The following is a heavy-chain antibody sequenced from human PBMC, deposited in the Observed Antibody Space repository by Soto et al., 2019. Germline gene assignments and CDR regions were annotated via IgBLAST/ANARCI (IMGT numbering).Heavy chain of an antibody. CDR1: GFTFSSYG. J-gene: IGHJ4*02. V-gene: IGHV3-33*01. CDR2: IWYDGSNK. Sequence: QVQLVESGGGVVQPGRSLRLSCAASGFTFSSYGMHWVRQAPGKGLEWVAVIWYDGSNKYYADSVKGRFTISRDNSKNTLYLQMNSLRAEDTAVYYCARGQDYGEIGVTAYWGQGTLVTVSS. D-gene: IGHD4-17*01. CDR3: ARGQDYGEIGVTAY.